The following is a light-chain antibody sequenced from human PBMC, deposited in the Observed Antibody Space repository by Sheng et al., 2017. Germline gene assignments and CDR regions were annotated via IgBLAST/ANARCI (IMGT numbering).Light chain of an antibody. V-gene: IGLV1-51*02. Sequence: QSVLTQPPSVSAAPGQRVTISCSGSTSNIGKNYVSWYQQFPGTAPKLVIFENNRRPSGIPDRFSGFKSGSSATLAITGLQTGDEADYYCGTWDSSLNADVFGTGTKVTVL. CDR1: TSNIGKNY. CDR3: GTWDSSLNADV. CDR2: ENN. J-gene: IGLJ1*01.